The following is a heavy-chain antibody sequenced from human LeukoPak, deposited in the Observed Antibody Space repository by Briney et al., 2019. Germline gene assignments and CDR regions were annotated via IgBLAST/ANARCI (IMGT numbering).Heavy chain of an antibody. J-gene: IGHJ4*02. D-gene: IGHD3-3*01. V-gene: IGHV1-18*01. CDR1: GYTFTSYG. CDR3: ARGERTIFGVVPREFDY. Sequence: ASVKVCCKASGYTFTSYGISWVRQAPGQGLEWMGWISAYNGNTNYAQKLQGRVTMTTDTSTSTAYMELRSLRSDDTAVYYCARGERTIFGVVPREFDYWGQGTLVTVSS. CDR2: ISAYNGNT.